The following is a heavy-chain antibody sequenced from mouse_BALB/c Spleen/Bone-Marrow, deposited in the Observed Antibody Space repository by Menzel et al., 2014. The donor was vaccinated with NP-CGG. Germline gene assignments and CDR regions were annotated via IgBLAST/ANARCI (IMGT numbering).Heavy chain of an antibody. D-gene: IGHD1-1*01. V-gene: IGHV5-4*02. Sequence: EVKLVESGGGLVKPGGSLKLSCAASGFTFSDYYMYWVRQTPEKRLEWVATISDGGSYTYYPDSVKGRFTISRDNAKNNLYRQMSSLKSEDTAMYYCARDYYGSSYPFDYWGQGTTLTVSS. CDR3: ARDYYGSSYPFDY. CDR2: ISDGGSYT. CDR1: GFTFSDYY. J-gene: IGHJ2*01.